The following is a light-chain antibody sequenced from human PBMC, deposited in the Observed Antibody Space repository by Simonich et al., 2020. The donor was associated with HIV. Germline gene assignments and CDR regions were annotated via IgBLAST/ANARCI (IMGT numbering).Light chain of an antibody. CDR3: QQFTNYLSIT. CDR1: QGISSA. J-gene: IGKJ5*01. Sequence: AIQLTQSPSSLSASVGDSVTITCRASQGISSALAWYQLKPGKAPKVLIYDASTLASGVPSRFNGSGSGTDFTLTISSLQPEDFATYYCQQFTNYLSITFGQGTRLEIK. CDR2: DAS. V-gene: IGKV1D-13*01.